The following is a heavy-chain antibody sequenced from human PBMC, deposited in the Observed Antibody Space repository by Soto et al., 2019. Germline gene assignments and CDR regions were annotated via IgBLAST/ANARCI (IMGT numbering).Heavy chain of an antibody. Sequence: SETLSLTCTVSGGSVSSSSYYWGWIRQPPRKGLEWIGGIYYSGSTYYNPSLKSRVTISVDTSKNQFSLKLSSVTAADTAVYYCARGSYPNSHWIVDYWGQGTLVTVSS. CDR2: IYYSGST. V-gene: IGHV4-39*07. CDR1: GGSVSSSSYY. D-gene: IGHD1-1*01. J-gene: IGHJ4*02. CDR3: ARGSYPNSHWIVDY.